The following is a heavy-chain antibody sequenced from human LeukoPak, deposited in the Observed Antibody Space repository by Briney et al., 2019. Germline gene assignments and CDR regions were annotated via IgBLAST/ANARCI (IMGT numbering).Heavy chain of an antibody. D-gene: IGHD6-19*01. CDR1: GFTFSSYA. V-gene: IGHV3-23*01. CDR2: ISGSGGST. CDR3: AKGTGSGWDPFDY. Sequence: GGSLRLSCAASGFTFSSYAMSWVRQAPGKGLEWVSAISGSGGSTYYADSVKGRFAISRDNSKNTLYLQMNSLRAEDTAVYYCAKGTGSGWDPFDYWGQGTLVTVSS. J-gene: IGHJ4*02.